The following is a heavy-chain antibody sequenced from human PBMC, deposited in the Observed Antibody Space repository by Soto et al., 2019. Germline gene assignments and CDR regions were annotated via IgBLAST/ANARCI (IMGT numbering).Heavy chain of an antibody. J-gene: IGHJ6*02. Sequence: ASVKVSCKASGYTFTSYYMHWVRQAPGQGLEWMGIINPSGGSTSYAQKFQGRVTMTRDTSTSTVYMELSSLRSEDTAVYYCAREDGDYGLSYYGMDVWGQGTTVT. CDR2: INPSGGST. V-gene: IGHV1-46*01. CDR3: AREDGDYGLSYYGMDV. D-gene: IGHD4-17*01. CDR1: GYTFTSYY.